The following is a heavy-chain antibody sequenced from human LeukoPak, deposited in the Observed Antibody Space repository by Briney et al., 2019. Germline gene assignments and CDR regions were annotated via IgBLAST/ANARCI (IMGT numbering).Heavy chain of an antibody. CDR2: IYSSGRT. D-gene: IGHD4-23*01. V-gene: IGHV4-59*01. Sequence: PSEPLSLTCTVSGVSISSFYWSWIRQPPGKGLEWIGYIYSSGRTNYNPSLKSRVTMSVDTSKNQFFLKVSSLAAADTAVYFCARDYGGKFDYWGQGALVTVSS. CDR3: ARDYGGKFDY. CDR1: GVSISSFY. J-gene: IGHJ4*02.